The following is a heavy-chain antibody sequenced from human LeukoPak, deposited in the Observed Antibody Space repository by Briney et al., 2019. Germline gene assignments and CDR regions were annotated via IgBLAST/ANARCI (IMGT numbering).Heavy chain of an antibody. V-gene: IGHV1-46*01. CDR3: ARGAPNYYDSSGYCYFDY. CDR2: INPSGGSA. J-gene: IGHJ4*02. D-gene: IGHD3-22*01. Sequence: ASVKVSCKASGYSFTSYYIHWVRQAPGQGLEWMGIINPSGGSASYAQKFQGRVTMTRDTSTSTVYMELSSLRSEDMAVYYCARGAPNYYDSSGYCYFDYWGQGTLVTVSS. CDR1: GYSFTSYY.